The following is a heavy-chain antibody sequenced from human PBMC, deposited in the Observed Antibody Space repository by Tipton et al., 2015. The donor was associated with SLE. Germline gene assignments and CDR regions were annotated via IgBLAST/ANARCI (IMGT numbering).Heavy chain of an antibody. V-gene: IGHV3-48*01. Sequence: SLRLSCAASGFTFSSYSMNWVRQAPGKGLEWVSYISSSSSTIYYADSVKGRFTIPRDNARNSLYLQMNSLRAEDTAVYYCARIAVAGRDYWGQGTLVTVSS. CDR3: ARIAVAGRDY. CDR2: ISSSSSTI. J-gene: IGHJ4*02. CDR1: GFTFSSYS. D-gene: IGHD6-19*01.